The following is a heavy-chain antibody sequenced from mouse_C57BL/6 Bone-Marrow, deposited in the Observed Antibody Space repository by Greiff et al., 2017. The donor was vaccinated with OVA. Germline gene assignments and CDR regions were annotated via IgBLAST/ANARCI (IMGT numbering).Heavy chain of an antibody. CDR1: GFSLTSYG. Sequence: QVHVKQSGPGLVQPSQSLSITCTVSGFSLTSYGVHWVRQSPGKGLEWLGVIWSGGSTDYNAAFISSLSISQENSTSQVFFKMNRLQAYDTAIYYCARNGEVYGYDVAYYFDYWGQGTTLTVSS. CDR3: ARNGEVYGYDVAYYFDY. D-gene: IGHD2-2*01. V-gene: IGHV2-2*01. J-gene: IGHJ2*01. CDR2: IWSGGST.